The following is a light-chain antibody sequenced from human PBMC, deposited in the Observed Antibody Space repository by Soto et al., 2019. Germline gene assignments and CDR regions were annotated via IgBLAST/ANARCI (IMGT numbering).Light chain of an antibody. CDR3: QQYGSSRT. J-gene: IGKJ1*01. CDR1: PSVSSSD. V-gene: IGKV3-20*01. Sequence: EIVLTQSPGTLSLSPGERATLSCRASPSVSSSDLAWYQQKPGQAPRLLIYGASSRATGIPDRFSGSGSGTAFTLTISRLEPEDFAVYYCQQYGSSRTFGQGTKVEIK. CDR2: GAS.